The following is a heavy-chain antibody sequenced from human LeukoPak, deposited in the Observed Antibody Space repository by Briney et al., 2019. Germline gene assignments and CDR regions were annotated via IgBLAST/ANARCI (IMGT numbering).Heavy chain of an antibody. V-gene: IGHV4-39*07. J-gene: IGHJ5*02. CDR2: IYYSGST. CDR1: GGSISSSSYY. D-gene: IGHD3-3*01. Sequence: SETLSLTCTVSGGSISSSSYYWGWLRQPPGKGLEWIGNIYYSGSTYYNPSLKSRVTISVDTSKNQFSLKLSSVTAADTAVYYCARPRRDFWSGTNWFDPWGQGTLVTVSS. CDR3: ARPRRDFWSGTNWFDP.